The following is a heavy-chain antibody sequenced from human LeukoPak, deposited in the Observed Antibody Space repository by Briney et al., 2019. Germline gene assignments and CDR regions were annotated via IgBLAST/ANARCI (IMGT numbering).Heavy chain of an antibody. J-gene: IGHJ5*02. CDR3: ATLDSSGDP. CDR2: INPDSGGA. V-gene: IGHV1-2*02. Sequence: ASVRVSCKASGDAFTGYYMHWVRQAPGQGLEWMGWINPDSGGAEYAQKFQGRVTMTRDTSITTAYMELSSLRSEDTAVYYCATLDSSGDPWGQGNLVTVSS. CDR1: GDAFTGYY. D-gene: IGHD3-22*01.